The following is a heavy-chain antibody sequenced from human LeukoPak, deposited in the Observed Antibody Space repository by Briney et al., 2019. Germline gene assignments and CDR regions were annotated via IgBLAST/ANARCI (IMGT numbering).Heavy chain of an antibody. CDR3: ASLRGRAFDI. V-gene: IGHV3-66*01. CDR1: GFSVSNND. Sequence: PGGSLRLSCAASGFSVSNNDMTWVRQAPGKGLEWVSVLFTYSNTYYADSVRGRSTISRDNSKNTMYLQMNSLRVEDTAVYYCASLRGRAFDIWGQGTMVTVSS. CDR2: LFTYSNT. J-gene: IGHJ3*02.